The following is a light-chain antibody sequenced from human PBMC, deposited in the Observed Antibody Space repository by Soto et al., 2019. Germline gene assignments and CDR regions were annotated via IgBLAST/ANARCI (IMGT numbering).Light chain of an antibody. Sequence: QSVLTQPPSVCGAPGQRFSISCTGSSTNIWAGYGVHWYQQRPGTAPKLLIVGGTIRPSGVPDRFSDSTYGTSASLAITGLQAEDEGDYYCQSYDSTLSARYVFGTGTKVTV. CDR3: QSYDSTLSARYV. CDR2: GGT. V-gene: IGLV1-40*01. CDR1: STNIWAGYG. J-gene: IGLJ1*01.